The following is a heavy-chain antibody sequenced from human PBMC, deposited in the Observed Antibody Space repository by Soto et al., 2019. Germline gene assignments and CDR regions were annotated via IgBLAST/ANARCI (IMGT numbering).Heavy chain of an antibody. J-gene: IGHJ1*01. Sequence: EVQLLESGGDMIQPGGSLRLSCAASGFTFSSYAMSWVRQAPGKGLEWVSGISGSGDTTYYADSVKGRFTISRDNSKNTLYLQMSSLRAEDTAVYYCAKKQMILPLTPFQHWGQGTLVTVSS. V-gene: IGHV3-23*01. CDR3: AKKQMILPLTPFQH. D-gene: IGHD6-13*01. CDR2: ISGSGDTT. CDR1: GFTFSSYA.